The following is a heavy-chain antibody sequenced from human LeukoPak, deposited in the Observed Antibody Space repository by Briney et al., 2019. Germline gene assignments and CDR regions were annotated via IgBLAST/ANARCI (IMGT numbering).Heavy chain of an antibody. Sequence: GAPLKTSCKAPGSRFTGSWYGWWRRLPGRGREGWGSCYHSDAGTSYSPSFQGQVTISADTSNSTASLQWSSVTASDTAMYYCARGVAVSPPPDYWGQETLVTVSS. CDR1: GSRFTGSW. CDR2: CYHSDAGT. D-gene: IGHD6-19*01. CDR3: ARGVAVSPPPDY. J-gene: IGHJ4*02. V-gene: IGHV5-51*01.